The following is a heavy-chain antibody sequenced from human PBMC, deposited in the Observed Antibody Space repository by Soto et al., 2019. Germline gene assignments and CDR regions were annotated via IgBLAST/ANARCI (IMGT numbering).Heavy chain of an antibody. CDR2: ISSSSSTI. D-gene: IGHD1-26*01. J-gene: IGHJ4*02. CDR1: GFTFSSYS. Sequence: EVQLVESSGGLVQPGGSLRLSCAASGFTFSSYSMNWVRQAPGKGLEWVSYISSSSSTIYYADSVKGRFTISRDNAKNSLYLQINPLRDEDTAVYYCARDGGSLGYWGQGTLVTVSS. CDR3: ARDGGSLGY. V-gene: IGHV3-48*02.